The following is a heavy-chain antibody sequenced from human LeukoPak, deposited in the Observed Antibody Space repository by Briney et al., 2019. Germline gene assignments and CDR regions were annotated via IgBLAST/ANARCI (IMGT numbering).Heavy chain of an antibody. CDR2: IIPIFGTA. CDR1: GGTFSSYA. CDR3: AREGYDFWSGYCDY. Sequence: SVKVSRKASGGTFSSYAISWVRQAPGQGLEWMGRIIPIFGTANYAQKFQGRVTITTDESTSTAYMGLSSLRSEDTAVYYCAREGYDFWSGYCDYWGQGTLVTVSS. D-gene: IGHD3-3*01. V-gene: IGHV1-69*05. J-gene: IGHJ4*02.